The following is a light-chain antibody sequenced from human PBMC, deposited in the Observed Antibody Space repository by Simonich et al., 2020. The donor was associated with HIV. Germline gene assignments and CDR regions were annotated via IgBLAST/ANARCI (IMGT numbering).Light chain of an antibody. CDR2: GNN. Sequence: QSVLTQPPSVSGAPGQRVTISCTGSSSNIGAGYDVHWYQQLPGTPPKLLIYGNNNRPSGVPDRFSGAKSGTSASLAITGHQAEDEADYYCQSYDSSLSALFGGGTKLTVL. CDR1: SSNIGAGYD. CDR3: QSYDSSLSAL. J-gene: IGLJ2*01. V-gene: IGLV1-40*01.